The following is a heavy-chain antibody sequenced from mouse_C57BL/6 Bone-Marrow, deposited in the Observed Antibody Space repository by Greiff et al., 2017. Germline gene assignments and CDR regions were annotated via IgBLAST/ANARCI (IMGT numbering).Heavy chain of an antibody. CDR2: IHPNSGST. CDR3: ARNDYDGGSAY. D-gene: IGHD2-4*01. J-gene: IGHJ3*01. V-gene: IGHV1-64*01. CDR1: GYTFTSYW. Sequence: PLQQPGAELVKPGASVKLSCKASGYTFTSYWMHWVKQRPGQGLEWIGMIHPNSGSTNYNEKFKSKATLTVDKSSSTAYMQLSSLTSEDSAVXYCARNDYDGGSAYWGQGTLVTVSA.